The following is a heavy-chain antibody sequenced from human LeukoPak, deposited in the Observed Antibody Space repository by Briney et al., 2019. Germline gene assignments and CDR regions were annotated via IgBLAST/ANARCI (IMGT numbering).Heavy chain of an antibody. Sequence: PSETLSLTCTVSGGSVSSGSYYWSWIRQPPGKGLEWLGYIYYSGSTNYNPSLKSRVTISVDTSKNQFSLKLSSVTAADTAVYYCAAAYYYDSSGYSPHDYWGQGTLVTVSS. V-gene: IGHV4-61*01. CDR2: IYYSGST. CDR3: AAAYYYDSSGYSPHDY. CDR1: GGSVSSGSYY. D-gene: IGHD3-22*01. J-gene: IGHJ4*02.